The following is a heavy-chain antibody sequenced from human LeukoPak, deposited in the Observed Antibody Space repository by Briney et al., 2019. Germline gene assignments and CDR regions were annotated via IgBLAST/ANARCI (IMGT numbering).Heavy chain of an antibody. CDR2: ISSSSSYI. V-gene: IGHV3-21*01. CDR3: ARDRGGYDFHAFDI. Sequence: PGGSLRLSCAASGFTFSSYWMNWVRQAPGKGLEWVSSISSSSSYIYYADSVKGRFTISRDNAKNSLSLQMNSLRAEDTAVYYCARDRGGYDFHAFDIWGQGTMVTVSS. CDR1: GFTFSSYW. J-gene: IGHJ3*02. D-gene: IGHD5-12*01.